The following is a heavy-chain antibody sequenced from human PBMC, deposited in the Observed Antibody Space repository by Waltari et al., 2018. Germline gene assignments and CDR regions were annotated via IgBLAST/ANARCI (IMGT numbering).Heavy chain of an antibody. CDR3: AVPPGAAAGTSVDY. D-gene: IGHD6-13*01. CDR2: ISSSSSYI. Sequence: EVQLVESGGGLVKPGGSLRLSCAASGFPFSSYSMNWVRQAPGKGLEWVSSISSSSSYIYYADSVKGRFTISRDNAKNSLYLQMNSLRAEDTAVYYCAVPPGAAAGTSVDYWGQGTLVTVSS. CDR1: GFPFSSYS. V-gene: IGHV3-21*01. J-gene: IGHJ4*02.